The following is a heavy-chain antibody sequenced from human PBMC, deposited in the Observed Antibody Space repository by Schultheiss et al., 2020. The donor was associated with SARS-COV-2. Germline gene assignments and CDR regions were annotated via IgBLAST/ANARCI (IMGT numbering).Heavy chain of an antibody. CDR2: MNPNSGNT. CDR3: ARGSYCSSTSSLLGYYYGMDV. J-gene: IGHJ6*02. D-gene: IGHD2-2*01. V-gene: IGHV1-8*01. Sequence: ASVKVSCKASGYTFTSYDINWVRQATGQGLEWMGWMNPNSGNTGYAQKFQGRVTMTRNTSISTAYMELSSLRSEDTAVYYCARGSYCSSTSSLLGYYYGMDVWGQGTTVTVAS. CDR1: GYTFTSYD.